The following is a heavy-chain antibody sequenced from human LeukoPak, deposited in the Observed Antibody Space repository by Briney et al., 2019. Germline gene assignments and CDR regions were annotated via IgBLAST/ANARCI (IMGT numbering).Heavy chain of an antibody. CDR2: INHSGST. V-gene: IGHV4-34*01. CDR3: ARVPWIQLWLRETYFDY. CDR1: GGSFSGYY. Sequence: SETLSLTCAVYGGSFSGYYWSWIPQPPGKGLEWIGEINHSGSTNYNPSLESRVTISVDTSKNQFSLKLSSVTAADTAVYYCARVPWIQLWLRETYFDYWGQGTLVTVSS. D-gene: IGHD5-18*01. J-gene: IGHJ4*02.